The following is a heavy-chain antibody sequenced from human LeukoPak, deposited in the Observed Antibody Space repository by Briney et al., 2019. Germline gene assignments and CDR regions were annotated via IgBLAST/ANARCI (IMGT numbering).Heavy chain of an antibody. CDR2: ISYDGSNK. CDR1: GFTFSSYG. CDR3: AKVAIGPTRAYYMDV. V-gene: IGHV3-30*18. D-gene: IGHD5-18*01. Sequence: GGSLRLSCAASGFTFSSYGMHWVRQAPGKGLEWVAVISYDGSNKYYADSVKGRFTISRDNSKNTLYLQMNSLRAEDTAVYYCAKVAIGPTRAYYMDVWGKGTTVTVSS. J-gene: IGHJ6*03.